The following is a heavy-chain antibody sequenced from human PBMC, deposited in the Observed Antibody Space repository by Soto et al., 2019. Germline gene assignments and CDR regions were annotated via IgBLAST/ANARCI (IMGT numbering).Heavy chain of an antibody. V-gene: IGHV4-38-2*01. D-gene: IGHD6-19*01. J-gene: IGHJ4*02. CDR1: GYSISSGYY. Sequence: NPSDLSLTCAVSGYSISSGYYWGWVRQPPGKGLEWIGSTNYSTSLRSRVSISVDTSKNEFSLRLSSVTAADTAVYFCARSVAVPGAHIDYWGQGTQVTVSS. CDR2: TNYS. CDR3: ARSVAVPGAHIDY.